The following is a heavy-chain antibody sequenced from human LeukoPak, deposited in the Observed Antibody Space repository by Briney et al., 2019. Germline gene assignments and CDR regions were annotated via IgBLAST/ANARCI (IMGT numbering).Heavy chain of an antibody. CDR1: GGSISSSNW. V-gene: IGHV4-61*02. Sequence: TASETLSLTCTVSGGSISSSNWWSWVRQPAGKGLEWIGRIYSSGSTNYNPSLKSRVTISVDTSKNQFSLKLSSVTAADTAVYYCAREGLNMVRGVIPKEAWGWFDPWGQGTLVTVSS. J-gene: IGHJ5*02. CDR3: AREGLNMVRGVIPKEAWGWFDP. D-gene: IGHD3-10*01. CDR2: IYSSGST.